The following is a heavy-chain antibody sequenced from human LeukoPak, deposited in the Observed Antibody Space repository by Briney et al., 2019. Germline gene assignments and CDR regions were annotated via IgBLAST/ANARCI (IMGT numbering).Heavy chain of an antibody. CDR3: AKDRVYLREFDY. D-gene: IGHD5/OR15-5a*01. Sequence: GGSLRLSCGGSGFTFSSYAMSWVRQAPGKGLEWVSAISGSGTDTFYANSVKGRFTISRDNPKNTLYLQINSLRAEDTAVYYCAKDRVYLREFDYWGQGTLVTVSS. CDR1: GFTFSSYA. J-gene: IGHJ4*02. V-gene: IGHV3-23*01. CDR2: ISGSGTDT.